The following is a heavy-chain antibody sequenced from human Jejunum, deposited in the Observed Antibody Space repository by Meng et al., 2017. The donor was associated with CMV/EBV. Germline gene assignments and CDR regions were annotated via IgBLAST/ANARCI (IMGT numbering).Heavy chain of an antibody. Sequence: LSCAASGFTFSTYGMTWVRQAPGKGLEWVSAITDSSGKTDYADSVKGRFTISRDNSQNMLYLQMNSLRAEDTAVYFCAKHKGMADLDYWGQGTLVTVSS. D-gene: IGHD6-13*01. CDR2: ITDSSGKT. CDR1: GFTFSTYG. V-gene: IGHV3-23*01. J-gene: IGHJ4*02. CDR3: AKHKGMADLDY.